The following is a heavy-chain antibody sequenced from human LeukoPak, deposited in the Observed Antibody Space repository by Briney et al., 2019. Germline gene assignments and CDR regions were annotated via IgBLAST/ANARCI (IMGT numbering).Heavy chain of an antibody. Sequence: ASVKVSCKASGYTFTSYDINWVRQAPGQGLGWMGWMNPNSGNTDYAQKFQGRVTMTTDTSISTAYMELSSMRSEDTAVYYCARGHYYDSSGYPTPEFDYWGKGTLVTVSS. J-gene: IGHJ4*02. V-gene: IGHV1-8*01. CDR2: MNPNSGNT. CDR3: ARGHYYDSSGYPTPEFDY. CDR1: GYTFTSYD. D-gene: IGHD3-22*01.